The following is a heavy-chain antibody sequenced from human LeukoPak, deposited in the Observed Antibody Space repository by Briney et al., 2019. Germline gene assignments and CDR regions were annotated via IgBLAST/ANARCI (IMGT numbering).Heavy chain of an antibody. J-gene: IGHJ6*03. CDR2: INHSGST. D-gene: IGHD3-16*01. CDR3: ARVKDPGGYYYYYYMDI. V-gene: IGHV4-34*01. Sequence: PSETLSLTCAVDGGPFSGHYWTWIRQPPGKGLEWIGEINHSGSTNYNPSLKSRVTISVDTSKNQFSLKVSSVTAADTAVYYCARVKDPGGYYYYYYMDIWGKGNTVTVSS. CDR1: GGPFSGHY.